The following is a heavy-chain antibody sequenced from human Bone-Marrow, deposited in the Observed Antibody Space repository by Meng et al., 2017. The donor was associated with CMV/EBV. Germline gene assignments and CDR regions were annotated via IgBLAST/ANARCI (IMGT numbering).Heavy chain of an antibody. J-gene: IGHJ5*02. CDR3: ASYTYYDFWSGYYFDQPANWFDP. D-gene: IGHD3-3*01. V-gene: IGHV4-39*07. CDR2: SYYSGYT. CDR1: GGPISSSSYY. Sequence: GSLRLSCTVSGGPISSSSYYWGWIRQPPGKGREWIGSSYYSGYTYYNPSLKGRVTISVDTSKDLFFLKVSSVTAADTAVYYCASYTYYDFWSGYYFDQPANWFDPCGQGTLVTVSS.